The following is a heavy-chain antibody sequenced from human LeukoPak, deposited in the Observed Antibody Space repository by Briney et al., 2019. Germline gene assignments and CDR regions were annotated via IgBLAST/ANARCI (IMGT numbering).Heavy chain of an antibody. V-gene: IGHV3-23*01. CDR3: AKAHSIYGDLHRADWFDP. CDR2: LSTGGGSA. CDR1: GFTFSNYA. J-gene: IGHJ5*02. Sequence: PGGSLRLSCTASGFTFSNYAMNWVRQAPGRGLEWVSTLSTGGGSAYYPDSVKGRFTVSRDNFKNTLFLQMNSLRAEDTAIYYCAKAHSIYGDLHRADWFDPWGQGTLVTVSS. D-gene: IGHD4-17*01.